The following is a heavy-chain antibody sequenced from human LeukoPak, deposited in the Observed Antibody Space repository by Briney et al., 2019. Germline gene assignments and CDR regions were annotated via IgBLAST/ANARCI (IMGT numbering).Heavy chain of an antibody. Sequence: GGSLRLSCAASGFTFDDYAMHWVRQAPGKGLEWVSGISWNSGSIGYADSVKGRFTVSRDNAKNTLNLQMNSLRAEDTAVYYCARDKKSGESSEIDYWGQGTLVTASS. CDR2: ISWNSGSI. CDR3: ARDKKSGESSEIDY. J-gene: IGHJ4*02. D-gene: IGHD3-10*01. CDR1: GFTFDDYA. V-gene: IGHV3-9*01.